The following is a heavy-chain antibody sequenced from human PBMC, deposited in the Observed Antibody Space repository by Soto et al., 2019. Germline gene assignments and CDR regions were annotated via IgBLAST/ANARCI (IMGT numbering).Heavy chain of an antibody. J-gene: IGHJ6*02. CDR2: IFSSGTT. CDR3: SRGLRSFGYGDYYFYAMDV. CDR1: GGSINDDLYY. Sequence: LSLTCTVSGGSINDDLYYWSWIRHTPGKGLEWIGHIFSSGTTLYNPSLQSRLVLEVDTSQRHFSLRLTSVTAADSAVYFCSRGLRSFGYGDYYFYAMDVWGHGTTVTVSS. V-gene: IGHV4-30-4*01. D-gene: IGHD3-16*01.